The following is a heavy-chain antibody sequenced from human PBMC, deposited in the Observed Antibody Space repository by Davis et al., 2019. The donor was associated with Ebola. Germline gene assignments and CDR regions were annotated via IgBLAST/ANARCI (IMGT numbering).Heavy chain of an antibody. Sequence: PGGSLRLSCAASGFTFDDYTMHWVRQAPGKGLEWVSLISWDGGSTYYADSVKGRFTISRDNSKNSLYLQMNSLRTEDTALYYCAKDIRGHSSGWNGGDYWGQGTLVTVSS. CDR2: ISWDGGST. V-gene: IGHV3-43*01. CDR1: GFTFDDYT. CDR3: AKDIRGHSSGWNGGDY. J-gene: IGHJ4*02. D-gene: IGHD6-19*01.